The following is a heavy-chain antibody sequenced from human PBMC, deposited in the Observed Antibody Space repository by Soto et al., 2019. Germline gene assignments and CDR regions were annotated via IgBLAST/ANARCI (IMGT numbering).Heavy chain of an antibody. V-gene: IGHV3-7*01. D-gene: IGHD3-3*01. Sequence: GGSLRLSCAASGFTFSSYWMSWVRQAPGKGLEWVANIKQDGSEKYYVDSVKGRFTISRDNAKNSLYLQMNSLRAEDTAVYYCARDRRYDFWSGYYNDYYYGMDVWGQGTTVTVSS. CDR2: IKQDGSEK. CDR1: GFTFSSYW. CDR3: ARDRRYDFWSGYYNDYYYGMDV. J-gene: IGHJ6*02.